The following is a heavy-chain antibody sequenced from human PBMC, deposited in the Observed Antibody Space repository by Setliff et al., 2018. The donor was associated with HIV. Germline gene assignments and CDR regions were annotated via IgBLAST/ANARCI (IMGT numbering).Heavy chain of an antibody. D-gene: IGHD5-12*01. Sequence: SVKVSCKASEGTFNTHAINWVRQAPGQGPEWMGGITPFFGAANYAPKFQGRVTISVDESMSEAYLEMRSLRSEDTAVYFCATATYSGYGGIDYWGQGTLVTVSS. J-gene: IGHJ4*02. CDR1: EGTFNTHA. CDR3: ATATYSGYGGIDY. V-gene: IGHV1-69*13. CDR2: ITPFFGAA.